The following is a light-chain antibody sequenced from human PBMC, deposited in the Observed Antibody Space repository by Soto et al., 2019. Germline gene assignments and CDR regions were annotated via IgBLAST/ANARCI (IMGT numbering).Light chain of an antibody. CDR3: QQVNSFPLT. V-gene: IGKV1-39*01. CDR2: AAS. CDR1: QSISSY. J-gene: IGKJ4*01. Sequence: DIQMTQSPSSLSASVGDRVPITCRASQSISSYLNWYQQKPGKAPKLLIYAASSLQSGVPSRFSGSGSGTDFTLTISRLQPEDFATYYCQQVNSFPLTFGGGTKVDIK.